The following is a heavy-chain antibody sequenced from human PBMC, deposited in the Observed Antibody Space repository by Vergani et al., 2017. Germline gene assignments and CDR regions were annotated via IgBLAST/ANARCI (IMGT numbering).Heavy chain of an antibody. CDR1: GFTFSSYW. D-gene: IGHD3-3*01. CDR2: INSDGSST. Sequence: EVQLVESGGGLVQPGGSLRLSCAASGFTFSSYWMHWVRQAPGKGLVWVSRINSDGSSTSYADSVKGRFTISRDNAKNTLYLQMNSLRAEDTAVYYCARDRDSLLGYYDFWSGYYTALGYWGQGTLVTVSS. V-gene: IGHV3-74*01. J-gene: IGHJ4*02. CDR3: ARDRDSLLGYYDFWSGYYTALGY.